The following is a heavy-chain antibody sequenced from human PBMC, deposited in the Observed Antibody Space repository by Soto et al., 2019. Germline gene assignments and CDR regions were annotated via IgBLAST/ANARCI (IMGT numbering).Heavy chain of an antibody. D-gene: IGHD1-20*01. CDR3: AKSLLLYNWNPDAFDI. Sequence: GGSLRLSCAASGFTFSSYAMSWVRQAPGKGLEWVSAISGSGGSTYYADSVKGRFTISRDNSKNTLYLQMNSLRAEDTAVYYCAKSLLLYNWNPDAFDIWGQGTMVTVSS. CDR1: GFTFSSYA. J-gene: IGHJ3*02. CDR2: ISGSGGST. V-gene: IGHV3-23*01.